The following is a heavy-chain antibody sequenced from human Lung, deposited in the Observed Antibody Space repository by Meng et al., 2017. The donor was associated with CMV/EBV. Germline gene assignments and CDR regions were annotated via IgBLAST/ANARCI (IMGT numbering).Heavy chain of an antibody. V-gene: IGHV3-21*01. J-gene: IGHJ5*02. CDR3: ARDVPLVRGTGLYDH. D-gene: IGHD1-26*01. CDR1: GFSFNKYS. CDR2: ISSASRSSATSSNFM. Sequence: GGSXRLXCAASGFSFNKYSFHWVRQAPGQGLEWVSFISSASRSSATSSNFMHYAESVNGRFTISRDSAKNSLYLQMNSLRAEDTAVYYCARDVPLVRGTGLYDHWXQGTXVTVSS.